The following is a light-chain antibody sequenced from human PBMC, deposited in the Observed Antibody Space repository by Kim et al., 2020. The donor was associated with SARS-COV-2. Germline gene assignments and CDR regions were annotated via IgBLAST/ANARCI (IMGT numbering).Light chain of an antibody. CDR3: QAWDSSTAV. J-gene: IGLJ3*02. CDR1: KLGDKY. CDR2: QDS. Sequence: VSPGQTASITCSGDKLGDKYACWYQQKPGQSPVLVIYQDSKRPSGIPERFSGSNSGNTATLTISGTQAKDEADYYCQAWDSSTAVFGGGTQLTVL. V-gene: IGLV3-1*01.